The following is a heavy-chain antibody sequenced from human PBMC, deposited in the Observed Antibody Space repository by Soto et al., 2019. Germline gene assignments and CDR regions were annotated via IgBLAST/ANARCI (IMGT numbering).Heavy chain of an antibody. CDR3: GHGATYYDFWTGYDTFDY. J-gene: IGHJ4*02. V-gene: IGHV2-5*02. D-gene: IGHD3-3*01. CDR2: IYWDDDK. Sequence: QITLKESGPTLVKPTQTLTPTCTFSGFSLSTSGLGVGWIRQPPGTALEWLALIYWDDDKRYSPSLKSRLTITKDTCKNQVVLTMTNMDRVDTATYYCGHGATYYDFWTGYDTFDYWGQGTLVTVSS. CDR1: GFSLSTSGLG.